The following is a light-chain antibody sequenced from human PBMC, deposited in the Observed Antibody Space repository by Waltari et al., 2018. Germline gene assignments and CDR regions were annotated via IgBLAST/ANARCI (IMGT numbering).Light chain of an antibody. CDR2: DAS. CDR1: RAIANN. V-gene: IGKV3-15*01. Sequence: EIVMTQSPATLSVSPGEAATPSCRASRAIANNLAWYQQKPGQALRLLNYDASTRATGIPARFSGSWSGTEFTLTITSLQSEDSAVYFCQQFNTGYSFGQGTKLEIK. J-gene: IGKJ2*01. CDR3: QQFNTGYS.